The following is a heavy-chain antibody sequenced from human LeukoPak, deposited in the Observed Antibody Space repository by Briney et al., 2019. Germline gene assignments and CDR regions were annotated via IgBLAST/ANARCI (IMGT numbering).Heavy chain of an antibody. CDR2: IIPNLGIA. Sequence: GASVKVSCKASGGTFSSYAISWVRQAPGQGLEWMGRIIPNLGIANYAQKFQGRVTITADKSTSTAYMELSSLRSEDTAVYYCAGALIVATSPMIFDYWGQGTLVTVSS. V-gene: IGHV1-69*04. CDR1: GGTFSSYA. CDR3: AGALIVATSPMIFDY. J-gene: IGHJ4*02. D-gene: IGHD5-12*01.